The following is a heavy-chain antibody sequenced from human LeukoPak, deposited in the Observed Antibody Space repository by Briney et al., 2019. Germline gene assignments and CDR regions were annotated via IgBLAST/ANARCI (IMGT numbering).Heavy chain of an antibody. CDR2: ISSSSSYI. Sequence: GGSLRLSCAASGFTFSSYSMNWVRQAPGKGLEWVSSISSSSSYIYYADSVKGRFTISRDNSKNTLYLQMNSLRAEDTAVYYCANTGTGGWYLGYWGQGTLVTVSS. J-gene: IGHJ4*02. V-gene: IGHV3-21*04. CDR3: ANTGTGGWYLGY. CDR1: GFTFSSYS. D-gene: IGHD6-19*01.